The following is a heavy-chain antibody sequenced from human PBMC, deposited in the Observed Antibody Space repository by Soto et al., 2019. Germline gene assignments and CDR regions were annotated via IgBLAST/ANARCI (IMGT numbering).Heavy chain of an antibody. CDR3: AKVVSAATYYMDV. D-gene: IGHD3-22*01. Sequence: LRLSCAASEFTFSNYAMSWVRQAPGKGLEWVSSISDNGGTTYYADSVKGRFTISRDNSKNTLYLQMNSLRAEDTAVYYCAKVVSAATYYMDVWGKGTTVTVSS. J-gene: IGHJ6*03. V-gene: IGHV3-23*01. CDR2: ISDNGGTT. CDR1: EFTFSNYA.